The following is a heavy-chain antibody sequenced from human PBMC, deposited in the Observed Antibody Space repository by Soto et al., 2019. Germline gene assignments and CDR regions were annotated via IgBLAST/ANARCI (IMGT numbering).Heavy chain of an antibody. D-gene: IGHD6-19*01. CDR2: ISHDGSNK. CDR1: GFTFSTYG. J-gene: IGHJ4*02. CDR3: ADGYRSGWYYFDY. Sequence: QVQLVESGGGVVQPGRSLRLSCAASGFTFSTYGMHWVRQAPGKGLEWVAVISHDGSNKYYVDSVKGRFTISRDNSKNTVYLQMSSLKPGDTDVYYVADGYRSGWYYFDYWGQGTLVTVFS. V-gene: IGHV3-30*03.